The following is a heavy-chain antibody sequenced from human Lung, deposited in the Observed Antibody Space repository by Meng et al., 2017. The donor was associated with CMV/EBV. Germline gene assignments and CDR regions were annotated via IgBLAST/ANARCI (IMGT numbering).Heavy chain of an antibody. V-gene: IGHV3-30*02. CDR3: AKDLGDAIFGVVLPVQHQYGMDV. Sequence: GESXKISCAASGFTFSNYGIHWVRQAPGKGLEWVAFIRYDGRNKDYADSVRGRFTISRDNSKSTLSLQLSRLRPEDTAVYYCAKDLGDAIFGVVLPVQHQYGMDVWGQGTTVTVSS. CDR1: GFTFSNYG. D-gene: IGHD3-3*01. CDR2: IRYDGRNK. J-gene: IGHJ6*02.